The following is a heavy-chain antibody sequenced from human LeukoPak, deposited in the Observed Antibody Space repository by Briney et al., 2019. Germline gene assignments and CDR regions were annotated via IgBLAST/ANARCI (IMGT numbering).Heavy chain of an antibody. CDR2: INPDSGGT. CDR3: ARPFIETPSLGALDY. CDR1: GYTFTDYY. Sequence: ASVKVSCKASGYTFTDYYMHWVRQAPGQGLEWMGWINPDSGGTNYAQNFQGRVTMTRDTSISTAYMELSRLRSDDMAVYYCARPFIETPSLGALDYWGQGTLVTVSS. D-gene: IGHD4-23*01. V-gene: IGHV1-2*02. J-gene: IGHJ4*02.